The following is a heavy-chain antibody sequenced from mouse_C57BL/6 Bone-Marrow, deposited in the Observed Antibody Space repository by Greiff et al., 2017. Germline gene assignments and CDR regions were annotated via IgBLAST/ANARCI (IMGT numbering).Heavy chain of an antibody. Sequence: QVQLQQSGPGLVQPSQCLSITCPVSGFSLTRYGVHWVRQSPGKGLEWLGVIWRGGSTDYNAAFMSRLSITKDNSKSQVFFKMNSLLADDTAIYYCAKKSLSSFFAMDYWGQGTSVTVSS. CDR1: GFSLTRYG. V-gene: IGHV2-5*01. CDR3: AKKSLSSFFAMDY. CDR2: IWRGGST. J-gene: IGHJ4*01. D-gene: IGHD6-2*01.